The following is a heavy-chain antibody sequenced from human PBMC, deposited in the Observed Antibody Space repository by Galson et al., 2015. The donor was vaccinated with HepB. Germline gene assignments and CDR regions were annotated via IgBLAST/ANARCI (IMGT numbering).Heavy chain of an antibody. CDR3: AREGGLVGATRPGYFDF. CDR1: GFTVSRNY. Sequence: SLRLSCAASGFTVSRNYMSWVRQAPGKGLEWVSVIYSGGDTYYADSVEGRFTVSRDNSKNTLYLQMNSLRAEDTAVYYCAREGGLVGATRPGYFDFWGQGTLVTVSS. D-gene: IGHD1-26*01. CDR2: IYSGGDT. J-gene: IGHJ4*02. V-gene: IGHV3-53*01.